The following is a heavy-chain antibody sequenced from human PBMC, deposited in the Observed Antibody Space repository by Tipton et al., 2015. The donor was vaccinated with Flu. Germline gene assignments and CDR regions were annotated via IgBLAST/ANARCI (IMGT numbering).Heavy chain of an antibody. CDR3: AIDPTGLWFGDRTGRFDP. CDR1: GGSISSSSYY. CDR2: IYYSGST. J-gene: IGHJ5*02. Sequence: TLSLTCTVSGGSISSSSYYLGWIRQPPGKGLECIGRIYYSGSTYYNPSLKSRVTISVDTSKNQFSLKLSSVTAADTAVYYCAIDPTGLWFGDRTGRFDPWGQGTLVTVSS. V-gene: IGHV4-39*07. D-gene: IGHD3-10*01.